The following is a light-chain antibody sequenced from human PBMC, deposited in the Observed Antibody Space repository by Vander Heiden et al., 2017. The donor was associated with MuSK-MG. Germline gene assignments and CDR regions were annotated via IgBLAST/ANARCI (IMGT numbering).Light chain of an antibody. V-gene: IGKV3-15*01. Sequence: VLTQSPATLSVSPGERATLSCRASQSVSSNLAWYQQKPGQAPRLLIYGASTRATDNPDRVRGSGSGTEFTLTISSLQSEDFSVYYCQQYDKLPPHTFGGGNKVEIK. CDR2: GAS. CDR3: QQYDKLPPHT. CDR1: QSVSSN. J-gene: IGKJ4*01.